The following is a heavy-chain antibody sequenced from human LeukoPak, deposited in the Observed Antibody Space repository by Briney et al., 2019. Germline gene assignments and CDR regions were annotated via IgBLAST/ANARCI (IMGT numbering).Heavy chain of an antibody. CDR1: GFIISRNH. Sequence: GGSLRLSCAASGFIISRNHMSWVRQAPGKGLEWVSVIYSGGSTYYADSVKGRFTISRDNSKNTLYLQLNSLTTDDTAMYYCARGEWELYPFDYWGQGTLVTVSS. V-gene: IGHV3-66*02. J-gene: IGHJ4*02. CDR2: IYSGGST. CDR3: ARGEWELYPFDY. D-gene: IGHD1-26*01.